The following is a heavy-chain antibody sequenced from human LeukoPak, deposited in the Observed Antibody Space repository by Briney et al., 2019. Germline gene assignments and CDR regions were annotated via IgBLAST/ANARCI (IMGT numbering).Heavy chain of an antibody. CDR3: ARGELTMTGTFDY. Sequence: SETLSLTCTVSGVSISSGDHYWSWIRQPPGKGLEWIGYISYSGSTYYNPSLKSRVTISLNRSKNQFSLKLGSVTAADTAVYYCARGELTMTGTFDYWGQGTLVTVSS. D-gene: IGHD1-7*01. J-gene: IGHJ4*02. V-gene: IGHV4-30-4*08. CDR2: ISYSGST. CDR1: GVSISSGDHY.